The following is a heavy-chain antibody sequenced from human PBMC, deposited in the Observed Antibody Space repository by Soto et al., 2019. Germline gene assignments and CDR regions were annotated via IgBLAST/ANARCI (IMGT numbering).Heavy chain of an antibody. V-gene: IGHV4-34*01. Sequence: SETLSLTCTVSGGSISSNYWTWIRQPPGKGLKWIGEISHRGGTKYNPALKSRVLISLDMSKSQFSLRLNSVTAADTGVYYCARAARPGTQIVVTPATSNYFDFWGRGSLVTVSS. CDR1: GGSISSNY. J-gene: IGHJ4*02. CDR2: ISHRGGT. CDR3: ARAARPGTQIVVTPATSNYFDF. D-gene: IGHD2-15*01.